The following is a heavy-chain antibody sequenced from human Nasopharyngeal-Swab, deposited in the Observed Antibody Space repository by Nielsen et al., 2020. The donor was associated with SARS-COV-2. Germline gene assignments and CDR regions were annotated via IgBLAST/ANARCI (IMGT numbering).Heavy chain of an antibody. CDR2: ISYSGST. Sequence: SETLSLTCTVSGGSISTTNSNWAWIRQSPGKGLQCIGTISYSGSTNYKPSLNNRVPITLDTSKNQFFLRLSSVTAADTAVYYCARDLGYAFTGRGVNWFDPWGQGTLVTVSS. CDR1: GGSISTTNSN. D-gene: IGHD2-8*02. V-gene: IGHV4-39*07. CDR3: ARDLGYAFTGRGVNWFDP. J-gene: IGHJ5*02.